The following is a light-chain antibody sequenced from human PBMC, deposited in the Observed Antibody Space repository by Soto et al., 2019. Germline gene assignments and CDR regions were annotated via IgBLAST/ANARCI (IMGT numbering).Light chain of an antibody. V-gene: IGKV1-33*01. CDR2: DAS. Sequence: DIQMTQSPSSLSASVGDRVTITCQASQEISRYLSWYQQKPGKAPKLLIYDASNLGTGVPSRFSGSGSGTDFTLAISSLQPEDIATYHCQQYDKLPLTFGGGTKVELK. J-gene: IGKJ4*01. CDR1: QEISRY. CDR3: QQYDKLPLT.